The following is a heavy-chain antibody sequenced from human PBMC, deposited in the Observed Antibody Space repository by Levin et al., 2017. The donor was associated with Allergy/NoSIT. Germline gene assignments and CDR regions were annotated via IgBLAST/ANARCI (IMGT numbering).Heavy chain of an antibody. CDR1: GYTFTGYY. CDR2: INPNSGGT. CDR3: AQGEYELEANDAFDI. Sequence: GASVKVSCKASGYTFTGYYMHWVRQAPGQGLEWMGWINPNSGGTNYAQKFQGRVTMTRDTSISTAYMELSRLRSDDTAVYYRAQGEYELEANDAFDIWGQGTMVTVSS. D-gene: IGHD1-1*01. J-gene: IGHJ3*02. V-gene: IGHV1-2*02.